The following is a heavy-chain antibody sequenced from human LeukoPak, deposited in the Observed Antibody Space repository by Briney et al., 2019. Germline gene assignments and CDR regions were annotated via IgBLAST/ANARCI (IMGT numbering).Heavy chain of an antibody. CDR1: GGSISSSSYY. V-gene: IGHV4-39*07. J-gene: IGHJ3*02. Sequence: SETLSLTCTVSGGSISSSSYYWGWIRQPPGKGLEWIGSIYYSGSTYYNPSLKSRVTISVDTSKNQFSLKLSSVTAADTAVYYCARDPIAFDIWGQGTMVTVSS. CDR3: ARDPIAFDI. CDR2: IYYSGST.